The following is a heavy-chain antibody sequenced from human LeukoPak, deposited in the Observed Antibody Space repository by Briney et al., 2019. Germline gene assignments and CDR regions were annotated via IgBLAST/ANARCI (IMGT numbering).Heavy chain of an antibody. CDR3: AKGRAVRAGLIVVVPAAIIGMDV. J-gene: IGHJ6*02. CDR1: GFTFDDYA. Sequence: GRSLRVSCAASGFTFDDYAMSWVRQAPGNGLEWVSAISGSGGSTYYADSVKGRFTISRDNSKNTLYLQMNSLRAEDTAVYYCAKGRAVRAGLIVVVPAAIIGMDVWGQGTTVTVSS. D-gene: IGHD2-2*01. V-gene: IGHV3-23*01. CDR2: ISGSGGST.